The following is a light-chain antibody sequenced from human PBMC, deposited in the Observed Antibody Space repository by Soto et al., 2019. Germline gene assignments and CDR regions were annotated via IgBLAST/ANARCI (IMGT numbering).Light chain of an antibody. V-gene: IGLV6-57*01. CDR2: DDN. J-gene: IGLJ2*01. CDR1: SGNIASNF. Sequence: NFVLTQPHSVSESPGKTVTISCTRSSGNIASNFVQWYQQRPGSSPTTVIYDDNQRPSGVPARFSGSIDSSSNSASLTVSGLKTGDEYDYYCQSYDLNNVVFGGGTKVTVL. CDR3: QSYDLNNVV.